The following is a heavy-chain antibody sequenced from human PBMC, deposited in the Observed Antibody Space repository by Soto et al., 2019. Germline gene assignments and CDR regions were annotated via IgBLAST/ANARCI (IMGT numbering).Heavy chain of an antibody. J-gene: IGHJ4*02. Sequence: QVQLVQSGAEVKKPGASVRVSCKTSGYTFASYDINWVRQATGQGLEWMGWMNPNTDNSGYAQKFQGRVTMTSDTSISTAYLDLSSLRSGDTAIYYCASNPRGITIYDYWGQGTLVTVSS. CDR1: GYTFASYD. CDR2: MNPNTDNS. V-gene: IGHV1-8*01. D-gene: IGHD3-3*01. CDR3: ASNPRGITIYDY.